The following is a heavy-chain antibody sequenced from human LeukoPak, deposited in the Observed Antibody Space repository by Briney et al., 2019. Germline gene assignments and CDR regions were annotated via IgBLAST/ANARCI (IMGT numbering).Heavy chain of an antibody. V-gene: IGHV3-23*01. J-gene: IGHJ6*03. CDR1: RFTFSSYG. CDR3: AKDFYLQYYDFWSGYTYYYYYYMDV. D-gene: IGHD3-3*01. CDR2: ISGSGGSK. Sequence: PGRTLRLSCAATRFTFSSYGMSWVRQAPGKGLYWVSVISGSGGSKYYADSVKGRFTISRDNSKNMVHLQINSLKAEDPAVYYCAKDFYLQYYDFWSGYTYYYYYYMDVWGKGTTVTVSS.